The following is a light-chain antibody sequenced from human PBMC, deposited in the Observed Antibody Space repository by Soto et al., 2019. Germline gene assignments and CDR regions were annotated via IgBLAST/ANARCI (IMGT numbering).Light chain of an antibody. CDR3: QQYIDWPPYT. CDR1: QTVSRS. J-gene: IGKJ2*01. Sequence: EVVLTQSPATLSVSPGERATLSCRASQTVSRSLAWYQQKPGQAPRLLIYGASMRATGVPDRFSGSGSGTYFTLTISSLQSEDFAVYYGQQYIDWPPYTFGQGTKVEIK. V-gene: IGKV3-15*01. CDR2: GAS.